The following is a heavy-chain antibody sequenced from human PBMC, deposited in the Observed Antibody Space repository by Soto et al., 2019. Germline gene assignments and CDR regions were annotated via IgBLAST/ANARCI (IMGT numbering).Heavy chain of an antibody. Sequence: QVQLQESGPGLVKPSETLSLTCTVSCGSVSSGSYYWSWIRQPPGKGLEWIGYLYYSGSTNYNPSLKGRVTISVDTSKNQFSLKLSSVTAADTAVYYCARVRNYYGMDVWGQGTTVTVSS. D-gene: IGHD3-10*01. V-gene: IGHV4-61*01. CDR2: LYYSGST. J-gene: IGHJ6*02. CDR3: ARVRNYYGMDV. CDR1: CGSVSSGSYY.